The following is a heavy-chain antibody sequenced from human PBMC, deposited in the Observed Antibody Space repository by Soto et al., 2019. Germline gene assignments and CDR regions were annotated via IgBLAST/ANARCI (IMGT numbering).Heavy chain of an antibody. CDR2: IIPIFGTA. CDR3: ARELYCSGGSCYELGMDV. V-gene: IGHV1-69*13. D-gene: IGHD2-15*01. CDR1: GGTFSSYA. Sequence: ASVKVSCKASGGTFSSYAISWVRQAPGQGLEWMGGIIPIFGTANYAQKFQGRVTITADESTSTAYMELSSLRSEDTAVYYCARELYCSGGSCYELGMDVWGQGTTVTVSS. J-gene: IGHJ6*02.